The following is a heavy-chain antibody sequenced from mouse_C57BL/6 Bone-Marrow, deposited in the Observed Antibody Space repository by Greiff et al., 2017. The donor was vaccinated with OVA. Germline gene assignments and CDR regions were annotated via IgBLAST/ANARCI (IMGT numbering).Heavy chain of an antibody. Sequence: QVQLQQPGAELVMPGASVKLSCKASGYTFTSYWMHWVKQRPGQGLEWIGDIDPSDSYTNYNQKFKGKSTLTVDKSSSTAYMQLSSLTSEDSAVYYCAREYGYDRAWFAYWGQGTLVTVSA. V-gene: IGHV1-69*01. J-gene: IGHJ3*01. CDR3: AREYGYDRAWFAY. CDR2: IDPSDSYT. CDR1: GYTFTSYW. D-gene: IGHD2-2*01.